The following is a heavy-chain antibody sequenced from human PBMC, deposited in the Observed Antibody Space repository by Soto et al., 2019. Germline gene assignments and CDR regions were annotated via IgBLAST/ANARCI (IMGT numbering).Heavy chain of an antibody. CDR3: ARGQLRFLEWSLTYYYYGMDV. V-gene: IGHV6-1*01. Sequence: SQTLSLTCVISGDSVSSNSAAWNWIRQSPSRGLEWLGRTYYRSKWYNDYAVSVKSRITINPDTSKNQFSLQLNSVTPEDTAVYYCARGQLRFLEWSLTYYYYGMDVWGQGTTVTVSS. J-gene: IGHJ6*02. CDR2: TYYRSKWYN. CDR1: GDSVSSNSAA. D-gene: IGHD3-3*01.